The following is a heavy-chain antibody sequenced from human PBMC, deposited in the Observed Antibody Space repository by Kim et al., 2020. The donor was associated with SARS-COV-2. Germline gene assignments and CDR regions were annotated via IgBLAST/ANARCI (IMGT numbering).Heavy chain of an antibody. J-gene: IGHJ5*02. Sequence: KGRFTIPRDNSKNTLYLQRNSLGAEDTAVYYCAKGVLDYYGSGSYPWFDPWGQGTLVTVSS. V-gene: IGHV3-33*06. D-gene: IGHD3-10*01. CDR3: AKGVLDYYGSGSYPWFDP.